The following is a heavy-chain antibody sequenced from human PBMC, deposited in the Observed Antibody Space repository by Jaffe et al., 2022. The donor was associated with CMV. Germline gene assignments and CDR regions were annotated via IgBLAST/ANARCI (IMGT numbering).Heavy chain of an antibody. CDR2: IYYSGST. Sequence: QVQLQESGPGLVKPSETLSLTCTVSGGSISSYYWSWIRQPPGKGLEWIGYIYYSGSTNYNPSLKSRVTISVDTSKNQFSLKLSSVTAADTAVYYCASIGYYYGSGSYPPPYYMDVWGKGTTVTVSS. D-gene: IGHD3-10*01. CDR3: ASIGYYYGSGSYPPPYYMDV. J-gene: IGHJ6*03. CDR1: GGSISSYY. V-gene: IGHV4-59*01.